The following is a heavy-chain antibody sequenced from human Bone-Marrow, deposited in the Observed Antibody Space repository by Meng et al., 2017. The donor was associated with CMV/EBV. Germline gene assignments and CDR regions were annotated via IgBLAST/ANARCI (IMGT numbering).Heavy chain of an antibody. V-gene: IGHV3-30-3*01. CDR2: ISYDGSNK. CDR1: GFTFSSYA. J-gene: IGHJ4*02. D-gene: IGHD7-27*01. Sequence: GESLKISCAASGFTFSSYAMHWVRQAPGKGLEWVAVISYDGSNKYYADSVKGRFTISRDNSKNTLYLQMNSLRAEDTAVYYCARMGTDYWGQGTLVTVSS. CDR3: ARMGTDY.